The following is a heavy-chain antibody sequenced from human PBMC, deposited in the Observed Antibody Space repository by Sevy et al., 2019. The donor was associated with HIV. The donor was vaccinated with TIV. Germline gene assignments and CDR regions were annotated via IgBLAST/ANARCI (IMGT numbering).Heavy chain of an antibody. CDR1: GFTFSSYS. Sequence: GGALRLSCAASGFTFSSYSMNWVRQAPGKGLEGVSYISSISSTIYYADYVKGRFTISRDNAKNSLYLQMNSLRDEDTAVYYCARMYYYDSSGPGPGYFDLWGRGTLVTVSS. J-gene: IGHJ2*01. CDR3: ARMYYYDSSGPGPGYFDL. CDR2: ISSISSTI. V-gene: IGHV3-48*02. D-gene: IGHD3-22*01.